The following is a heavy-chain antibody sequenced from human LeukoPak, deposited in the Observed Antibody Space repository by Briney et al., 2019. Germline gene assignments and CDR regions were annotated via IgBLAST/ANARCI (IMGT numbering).Heavy chain of an antibody. CDR2: VYPDDSDT. CDR3: ARYSSSCDAFDI. J-gene: IGHJ3*02. D-gene: IGHD6-6*01. V-gene: IGHV5-51*01. Sequence: GESLKISCKASGYSFTSYWIGWGRQMPGKGLEWMGIVYPDDSDTRYSPSFQGQVTISADKSINTAYLQWSSLEASDTAMYYCARYSSSCDAFDIWGQGTMVTVSS. CDR1: GYSFTSYW.